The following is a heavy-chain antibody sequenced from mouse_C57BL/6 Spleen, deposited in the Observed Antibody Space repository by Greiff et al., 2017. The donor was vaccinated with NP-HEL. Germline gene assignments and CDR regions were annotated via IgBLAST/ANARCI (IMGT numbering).Heavy chain of an antibody. CDR1: GFTFSSYG. CDR3: ARLGDYYGSSYFDY. J-gene: IGHJ2*01. D-gene: IGHD1-1*01. V-gene: IGHV5-6*02. Sequence: DVMLVESGGDLVKPGGSLKLSCAASGFTFSSYGMSWVRQTPDKRLEWVATISSGGSYTYYPDSVKGRFTISRDNAKNTLYLQMSSLKSEDTAMYYCARLGDYYGSSYFDYWGQGTTLTVSS. CDR2: ISSGGSYT.